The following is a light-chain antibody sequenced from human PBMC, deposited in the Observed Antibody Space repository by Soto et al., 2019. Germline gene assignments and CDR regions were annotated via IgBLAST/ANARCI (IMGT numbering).Light chain of an antibody. CDR1: QTISSW. J-gene: IGKJ5*01. V-gene: IGKV1-5*03. CDR2: KAS. CDR3: HSRA. Sequence: DIQMTQSPSTLSGSVGDRVTITCRASQTISSWLAWYQQKPGKAPKLLIYKASTLKSGVPSRFSGSGSGTDFTLTISSLQSDDFATYFCHSRAFGQGTRLEIK.